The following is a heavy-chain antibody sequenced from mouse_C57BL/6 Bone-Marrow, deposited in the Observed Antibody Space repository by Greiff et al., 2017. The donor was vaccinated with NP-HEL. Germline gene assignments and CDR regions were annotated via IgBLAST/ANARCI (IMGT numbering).Heavy chain of an antibody. Sequence: VQVVESGAELVRPGTSVKMSCKASGYTFTNYWIGWAKQRPGHGLEWIGDIYPGGGYTNYNEKFKGKATLTADKSSSTAYMQFSSLTSEDSAIYYCARYSYGSLLFFDYWGQGTTLTVSS. V-gene: IGHV1-63*01. CDR2: IYPGGGYT. CDR1: GYTFTNYW. J-gene: IGHJ2*01. D-gene: IGHD1-1*01. CDR3: ARYSYGSLLFFDY.